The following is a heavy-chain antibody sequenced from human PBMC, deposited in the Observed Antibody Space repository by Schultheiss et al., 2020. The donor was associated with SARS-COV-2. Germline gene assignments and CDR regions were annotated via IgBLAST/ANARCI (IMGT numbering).Heavy chain of an antibody. D-gene: IGHD5-18*01. J-gene: IGHJ4*02. CDR3: ARRGYTYGSPTFDY. CDR1: GGSISSGGYY. Sequence: SETLSLTCTVSGGSISSGGYYWSWIRQPPGKGLEWIGYIYHSGSAHYNPSLKSRVTISVDTSKNQFSLKMSSVTAADTAVYYCARRGYTYGSPTFDYWGQGNLVTVSS. CDR2: IYHSGSA. V-gene: IGHV4-30-2*01.